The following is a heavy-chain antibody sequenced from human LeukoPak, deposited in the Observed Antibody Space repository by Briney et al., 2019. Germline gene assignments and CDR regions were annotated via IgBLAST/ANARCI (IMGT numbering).Heavy chain of an antibody. V-gene: IGHV2-70*11. D-gene: IGHD3-10*01. Sequence: SGPALVKPTQTLTLTCTFSGFSLSPSGMCVSWIRQPPGKALEWLARIDWDDDKYYSTSLKTRLTISKDTSKNQVVLTMTNMDPVDTATYYCARSTSNYYGSGSYYNWGQGTLVTVSS. CDR1: GFSLSPSGMC. J-gene: IGHJ4*02. CDR2: IDWDDDK. CDR3: ARSTSNYYGSGSYYN.